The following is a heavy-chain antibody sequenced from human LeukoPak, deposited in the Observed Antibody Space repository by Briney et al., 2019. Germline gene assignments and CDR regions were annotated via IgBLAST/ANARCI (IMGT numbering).Heavy chain of an antibody. V-gene: IGHV3-7*01. D-gene: IGHD1-1*01. CDR2: IKQDGSER. J-gene: IGHJ4*02. Sequence: GGSRGLSCPAPGFTFSSYWMSWVRKVPGKGLEWVANIKQDGSERYYVDSVKGRFTISRDNAKNSLYLQMNSLRAEDTAVYYCARDKGTFDYWGQGTLVTVSS. CDR3: ARDKGTFDY. CDR1: GFTFSSYW.